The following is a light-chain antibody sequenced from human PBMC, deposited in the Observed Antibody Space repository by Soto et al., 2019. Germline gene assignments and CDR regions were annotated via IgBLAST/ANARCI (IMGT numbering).Light chain of an antibody. CDR3: QQRSSWPRT. CDR1: QSVSRY. CDR2: DAS. V-gene: IGKV3-11*01. Sequence: EIVLTQSPATLSLSPGERATLSCRASQSVSRYLAWYQQTPGQAPRLLIYDASNRATGIPARFSGSGSGTDFSPTNSSLEPEDVGVYYCQQRSSWPRTFGEGTKVEIQ. J-gene: IGKJ1*01.